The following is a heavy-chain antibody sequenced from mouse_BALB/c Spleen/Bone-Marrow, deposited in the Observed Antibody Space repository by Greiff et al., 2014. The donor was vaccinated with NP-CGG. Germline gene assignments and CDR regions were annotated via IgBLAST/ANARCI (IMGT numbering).Heavy chain of an antibody. V-gene: IGHV2-6-5*01. J-gene: IGHJ3*01. CDR1: GFSLTDYG. Sequence: VQLVESGPGLVAPSQSLSITCTVSGFSLTDYGVSWIRQPPGKGLEWLGVIWGVGSKYYYSALKSRLSISKDNSKSQVFLKMNSRQTDDPAMYYCAKICYDFDGFAHWGQGTLVTVSA. D-gene: IGHD2-4*01. CDR2: IWGVGSK. CDR3: AKICYDFDGFAH.